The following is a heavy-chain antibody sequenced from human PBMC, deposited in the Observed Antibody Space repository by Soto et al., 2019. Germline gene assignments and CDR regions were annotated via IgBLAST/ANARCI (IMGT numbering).Heavy chain of an antibody. J-gene: IGHJ4*02. Sequence: QITLNESGPTQVKPRQTLTLTCTFSGFSLTTSGVGVGWIRQSPGKAPEWLALIYWDDDKRYSPSLKSRLTIPKEPSKYQVVLTMADLDPAATATYYCAHRVLRTVFGLVTTTAIYFDFWGQGTPVAVSS. CDR3: AHRVLRTVFGLVTTTAIYFDF. V-gene: IGHV2-5*02. CDR2: IYWDDDK. CDR1: GFSLTTSGVG. D-gene: IGHD3-3*01.